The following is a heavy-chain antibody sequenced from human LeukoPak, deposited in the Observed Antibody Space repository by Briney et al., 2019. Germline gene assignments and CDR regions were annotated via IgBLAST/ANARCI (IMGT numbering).Heavy chain of an antibody. CDR3: TRNIWCDY. V-gene: IGHV3-49*03. CDR2: IRSKPYGGST. D-gene: IGHD4/OR15-4a*01. Sequence: GGSLRLSCTAPGFTFGDYAMSWFRQAPGKGLEWVGFIRSKPYGGSTEYAACVKGRFTISRDESKSIAYLQMHSLNTEHTAVYYCTRNIWCDYWGQGTLVTVSS. J-gene: IGHJ4*02. CDR1: GFTFGDYA.